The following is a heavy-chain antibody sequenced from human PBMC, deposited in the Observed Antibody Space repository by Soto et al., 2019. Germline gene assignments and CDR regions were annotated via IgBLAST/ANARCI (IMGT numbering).Heavy chain of an antibody. V-gene: IGHV3-13*01. Sequence: EVQLVESGGGLVQPGGSLRLSCAASGFTFSSSDMHWVRQVTGKGLEWVSAIGFSGDTYYLSSVEGRFTISRENAENSLYLQMNSLRVEDTAVYYCARALLAGRPDYWGQGTLVTVSS. D-gene: IGHD6-19*01. CDR3: ARALLAGRPDY. J-gene: IGHJ4*02. CDR2: IGFSGDT. CDR1: GFTFSSSD.